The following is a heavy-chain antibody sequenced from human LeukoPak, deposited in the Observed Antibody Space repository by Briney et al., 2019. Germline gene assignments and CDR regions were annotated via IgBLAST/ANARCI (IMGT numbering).Heavy chain of an antibody. Sequence: SETLSLTCAVYGGSFSGYYWIWIRQPPGKGLEWIGEINHSGSTYYNPSLKSRVTISVDTSKNQFSLKLSSVAAADTAVYYCARRRLADFDYWGQGTLVTVSS. D-gene: IGHD6-19*01. CDR3: ARRRLADFDY. CDR2: INHSGST. J-gene: IGHJ4*02. V-gene: IGHV4-34*01. CDR1: GGSFSGYY.